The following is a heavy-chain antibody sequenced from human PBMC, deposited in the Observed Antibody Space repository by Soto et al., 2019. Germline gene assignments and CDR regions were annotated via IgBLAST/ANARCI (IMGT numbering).Heavy chain of an antibody. D-gene: IGHD6-6*01. CDR3: ARAYSSSSRYFDF. Sequence: ASVKVSCKASGYTFTSYGISWVRQAPGQGLEWMGWISGSNGNTHYAQRLQGRVTMTTDTSTNTAYMELRSLTSDDTAVYYCARAYSSSSRYFDFWGQGDLVTVPS. CDR1: GYTFTSYG. CDR2: ISGSNGNT. V-gene: IGHV1-18*01. J-gene: IGHJ4*02.